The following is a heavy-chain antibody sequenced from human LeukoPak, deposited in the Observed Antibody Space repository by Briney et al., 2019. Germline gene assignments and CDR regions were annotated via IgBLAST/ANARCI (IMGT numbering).Heavy chain of an antibody. Sequence: GGSLRLSCAASGFTFSGSSMHWVRQASGKGLEWVGRIRSKAHSYATAYAASVKGRFTISRDDSKNTAYLQMNSLKSDDTAVYYCTRPPRNDYNDAFDIWGQGTMFTVSS. CDR1: GFTFSGSS. CDR2: IRSKAHSYAT. CDR3: TRPPRNDYNDAFDI. J-gene: IGHJ3*02. V-gene: IGHV3-73*01. D-gene: IGHD5-24*01.